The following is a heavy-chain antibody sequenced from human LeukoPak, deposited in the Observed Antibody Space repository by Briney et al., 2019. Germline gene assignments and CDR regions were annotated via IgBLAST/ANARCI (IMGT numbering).Heavy chain of an antibody. Sequence: ASVKVSCKASGYTFIGNYMHWVRQAPGQGLEWMGWINPNSGGTNYAQKFQSRVTMTRDTSISTAYMELSRLRSDDTAVYYCARGAIVGATNFDYWGQGTLVTVSS. CDR2: INPNSGGT. CDR1: GYTFIGNY. D-gene: IGHD1-26*01. CDR3: ARGAIVGATNFDY. J-gene: IGHJ4*02. V-gene: IGHV1-2*02.